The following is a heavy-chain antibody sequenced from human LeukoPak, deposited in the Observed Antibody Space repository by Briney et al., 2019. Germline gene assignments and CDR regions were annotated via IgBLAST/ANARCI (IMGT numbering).Heavy chain of an antibody. CDR2: INHSGST. CDR3: ARGSSTMTEYY. Sequence: PSETLSLTCAVYGGSFSGYYWSWIRQPPGKGLEWIGEINHSGSTNYNPSLKSRVTISVDTSKNQFSLKLSSVTAADTAVYYCARGSSTMTEYYWGQGTLVTVAS. J-gene: IGHJ4*02. V-gene: IGHV4-34*01. D-gene: IGHD3-22*01. CDR1: GGSFSGYY.